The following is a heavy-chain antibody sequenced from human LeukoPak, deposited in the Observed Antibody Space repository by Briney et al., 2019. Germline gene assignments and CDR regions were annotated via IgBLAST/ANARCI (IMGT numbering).Heavy chain of an antibody. CDR1: GDSISRGYY. CDR2: IHSSRNT. CDR3: ASGYGSGWLDS. J-gene: IGHJ5*01. Sequence: SQTLSLTCTVSGDSISRGYYWVWIRPPPGKGLEWIGYIHSSRNTYYNPSLQNRLIISRDTNEDPLSLALTSVTAADTAVYFCASGYGSGWLDSWGQGTQVTVSS. V-gene: IGHV4-31*03. D-gene: IGHD5-18*01.